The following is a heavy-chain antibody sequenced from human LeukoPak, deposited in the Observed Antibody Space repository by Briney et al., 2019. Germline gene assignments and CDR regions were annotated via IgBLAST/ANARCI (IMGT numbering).Heavy chain of an antibody. CDR2: ISYDGSNK. CDR1: GFTFSAYA. CDR3: ARGPGPIAGAKNPFDI. J-gene: IGHJ3*02. V-gene: IGHV3-30*01. Sequence: AGGSLRLSCAASGFTFSAYAMHWVRQAPGKGLEWVAVISYDGSNKHYADSVKGRFTISGDKSKDTLYLQMKSLRHEDTAVYYCARGPGPIAGAKNPFDIWGQGTMVTVSS. D-gene: IGHD1-26*01.